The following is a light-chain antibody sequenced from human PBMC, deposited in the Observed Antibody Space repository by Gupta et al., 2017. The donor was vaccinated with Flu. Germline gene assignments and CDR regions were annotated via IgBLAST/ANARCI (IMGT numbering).Light chain of an antibody. CDR3: QHEKSFPFS. V-gene: IGKV1-12*02. CDR1: QHIGSW. J-gene: IGKJ1*01. Sequence: DIQMTQSPSTVSASVGDRVSITCRASQHIGSWLAWYQKKPGQAPKVLIYAASRLKSGVPSRFSGSGYGTDFTLTISSLQPEDFATYFCQHEKSFPFSFGRGTKVEIK. CDR2: AAS.